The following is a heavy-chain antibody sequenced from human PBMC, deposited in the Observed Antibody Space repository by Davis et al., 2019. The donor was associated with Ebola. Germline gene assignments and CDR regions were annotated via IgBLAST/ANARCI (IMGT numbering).Heavy chain of an antibody. Sequence: GGSLRLSCAASGFVFSSYVMSWVRQAPGKGLEWVSSISSDSDYIYYADSAKGRFTISRDNAKNSLYLQMNSLRAEDTAVYYCARDRPLDFFFGDYYGMDVWGQGTTVTVSS. CDR1: GFVFSSYV. V-gene: IGHV3-21*01. CDR3: ARDRPLDFFFGDYYGMDV. D-gene: IGHD3-16*01. J-gene: IGHJ6*02. CDR2: ISSDSDYI.